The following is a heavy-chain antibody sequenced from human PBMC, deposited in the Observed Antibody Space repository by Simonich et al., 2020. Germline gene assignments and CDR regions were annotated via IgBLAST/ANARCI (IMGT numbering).Heavy chain of an antibody. CDR3: ASSKLATIDY. V-gene: IGHV1-2*02. CDR2: INPNSGGT. Sequence: QVQLGQSGAEGKKPGASVKVSCKASGYTFTGTNMHWVRQAPGQGLEWMGWINPNSGGTNYAQTFQGRVTMTRDTSISTAYMELSRLRSDDTAVYYCASSKLATIDYWGQGTLVTVSS. D-gene: IGHD5-12*01. CDR1: GYTFTGTN. J-gene: IGHJ4*02.